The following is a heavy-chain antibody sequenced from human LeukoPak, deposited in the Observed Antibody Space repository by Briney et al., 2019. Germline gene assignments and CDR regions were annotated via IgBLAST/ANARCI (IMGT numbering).Heavy chain of an antibody. D-gene: IGHD2-2*01. J-gene: IGHJ4*02. V-gene: IGHV3-21*01. Sequence: KTGGSLRLSCAASGFTFSSYSMNWVRQAPGKGLEWVSSISSSSSYIYYADSVKGRFTISRDNAKNSLYLQMNRLRAEDTAVYYCARVYLDIVVVPAAIDYWGQGTLVTVSS. CDR1: GFTFSSYS. CDR2: ISSSSSYI. CDR3: ARVYLDIVVVPAAIDY.